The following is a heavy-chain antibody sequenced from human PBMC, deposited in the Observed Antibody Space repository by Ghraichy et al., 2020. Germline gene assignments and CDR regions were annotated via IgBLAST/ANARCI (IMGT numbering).Heavy chain of an antibody. CDR3: AKQATPTLFYYYRLDV. CDR1: GFKFEDYA. Sequence: GGSLRLSCAGSGFKFEDYAMHWVRQVPGKGLEWVSGISWNSVTKVYADSVKGRFTISRDNAKNSLYLQLSSLTTEDSALYYCAKQATPTLFYYYRLDVWGRETTVAVSS. CDR2: ISWNSVTK. J-gene: IGHJ6*02. V-gene: IGHV3-9*01.